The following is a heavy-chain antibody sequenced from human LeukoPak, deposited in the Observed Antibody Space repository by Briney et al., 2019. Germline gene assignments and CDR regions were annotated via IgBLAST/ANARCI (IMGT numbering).Heavy chain of an antibody. J-gene: IGHJ5*02. Sequence: GGSLRLSCAASGFTFSSYAMHWVRQAPGKGLEWVAVISYDGSNKYYADSVKGRFTISRDNSKNTLYLQMNSLRAEDAAVYYCARDFRSGFPNWFDPWGQGALVTVSS. CDR2: ISYDGSNK. CDR1: GFTFSSYA. D-gene: IGHD3-3*01. V-gene: IGHV3-30-3*01. CDR3: ARDFRSGFPNWFDP.